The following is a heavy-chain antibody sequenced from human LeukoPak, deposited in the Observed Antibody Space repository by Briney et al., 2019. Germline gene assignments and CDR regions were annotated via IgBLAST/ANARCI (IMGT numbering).Heavy chain of an antibody. CDR3: ARGARSCSSTSCYYGYFDY. D-gene: IGHD2-2*01. CDR1: GFTVSSNY. V-gene: IGHV3-66*01. CDR2: IYSGGST. J-gene: IGHJ4*02. Sequence: GGSLRLSCAASGFTVSSNYMSWVRQAPGKGLEWVSVIYSGGSTYYADSVKGRFTISRDNSKNTLYLQMNSLRAEDTAVYYCARGARSCSSTSCYYGYFDYWGQGTLVTVSS.